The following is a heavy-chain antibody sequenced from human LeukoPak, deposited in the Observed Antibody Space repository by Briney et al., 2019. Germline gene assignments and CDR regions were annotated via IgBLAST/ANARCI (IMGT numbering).Heavy chain of an antibody. CDR3: ARGLPYHDY. CDR2: INHSGST. V-gene: IGHV4-34*01. J-gene: IGHJ4*02. CDR1: GFTFSDYY. D-gene: IGHD2-2*01. Sequence: GSLRLSCAASGFTFSDYYMSWIRQPPGKGLEWIGEINHSGSTNYNPSLKSRVTISVDTSKNQFSLKLSSVTAADTAVYYCARGLPYHDYWGQGTLVTVSS.